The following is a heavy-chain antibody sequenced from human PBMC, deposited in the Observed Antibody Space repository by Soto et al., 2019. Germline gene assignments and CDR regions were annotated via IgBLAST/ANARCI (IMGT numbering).Heavy chain of an antibody. J-gene: IGHJ5*02. CDR2: IYYTGSA. CDR1: SGSISSADYY. CDR3: ASGGSSNWFDP. D-gene: IGHD1-26*01. Sequence: VQLQESGPGQVKHSQTLCLTCTVSSGSISSADYYWSWIRQPPGKGLEWIGYIYYTGSAYYNPSLKSRVTMSVDTSKNQFSLKVTSVTAADTAVYYCASGGSSNWFDPWGQGTLVTVSS. V-gene: IGHV4-30-4*01.